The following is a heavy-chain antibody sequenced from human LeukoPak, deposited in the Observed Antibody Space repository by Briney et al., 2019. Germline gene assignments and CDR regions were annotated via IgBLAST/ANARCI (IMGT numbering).Heavy chain of an antibody. CDR3: ARDKRTAMVLPDY. Sequence: ASVKVSCNASGYTFIGYYMHWGRQAPGHGLEWMGWINPNSGGTNYAQKFQGRVTMTRDTAISTAYMELSRLRSEDTAVYYCARDKRTAMVLPDYWGQGTLVTVSS. CDR2: INPNSGGT. J-gene: IGHJ4*02. V-gene: IGHV1-2*02. D-gene: IGHD5-18*01. CDR1: GYTFIGYY.